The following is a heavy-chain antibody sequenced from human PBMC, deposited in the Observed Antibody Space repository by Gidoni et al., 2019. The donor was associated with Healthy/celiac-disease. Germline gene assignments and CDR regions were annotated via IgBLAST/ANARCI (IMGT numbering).Heavy chain of an antibody. J-gene: IGHJ4*02. V-gene: IGHV3-30-3*01. Sequence: QVQLVESGGGVVQPGRSPRLSCAASGFTFSSYAMHWVRQAPGKGLEWVAVISYDGSNKYYADSVKGRFTISRDNSKNTLYLQMNSLRAEDTAVYYCAREGWSGNYFDYWGQGTLVTVSS. D-gene: IGHD3-3*01. CDR2: ISYDGSNK. CDR3: AREGWSGNYFDY. CDR1: GFTFSSYA.